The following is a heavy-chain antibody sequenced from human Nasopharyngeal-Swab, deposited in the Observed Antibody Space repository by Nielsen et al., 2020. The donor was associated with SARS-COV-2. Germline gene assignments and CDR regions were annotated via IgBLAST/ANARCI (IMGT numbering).Heavy chain of an antibody. CDR1: GYTFTSYG. D-gene: IGHD2-2*03. V-gene: IGHV1-18*01. Sequence: ASVKVSCKASGYTFTSYGISWVRQAPGQGLEWMGWISAYNGNTNYAQKLPGRVTMTTDTSTSKAYMDLRSLRTDDTTVYYCARGGGGYCSSTSCVGGDYWGQGTLVTVSS. CDR3: ARGGGGYCSSTSCVGGDY. J-gene: IGHJ4*02. CDR2: ISAYNGNT.